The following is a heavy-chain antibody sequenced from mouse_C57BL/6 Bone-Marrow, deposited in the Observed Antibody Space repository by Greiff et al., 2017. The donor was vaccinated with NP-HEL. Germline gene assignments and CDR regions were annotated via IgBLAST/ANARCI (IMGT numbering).Heavy chain of an antibody. V-gene: IGHV1-81*01. CDR1: GYTFTSYG. CDR3: ALLLRPVERNY. D-gene: IGHD1-1*01. CDR2: IYPRSGNT. J-gene: IGHJ2*01. Sequence: QVQLKQSGAELARPGASVKLSCKASGYTFTSYGISWVNQRPGQGLEWIGEIYPRSGNTYYNEKFKGKATLTADKSSSTAYMELRSLTSEDSAVYFCALLLRPVERNYWGQGTTLTVSS.